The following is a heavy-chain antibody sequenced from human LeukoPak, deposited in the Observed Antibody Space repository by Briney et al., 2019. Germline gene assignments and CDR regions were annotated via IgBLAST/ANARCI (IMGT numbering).Heavy chain of an antibody. J-gene: IGHJ4*02. Sequence: GGSLRLSCAASGFTFSSNFMTWVRQAPGKGLEWVSVIYSGGSTYYSDSVKGRFTISRDNSKNTLYLQMNSLRVEDTAVYYCARVTYSYALAYYFDYWGQGTLVTVSS. D-gene: IGHD5-18*01. CDR3: ARVTYSYALAYYFDY. V-gene: IGHV3-66*02. CDR2: IYSGGST. CDR1: GFTFSSNF.